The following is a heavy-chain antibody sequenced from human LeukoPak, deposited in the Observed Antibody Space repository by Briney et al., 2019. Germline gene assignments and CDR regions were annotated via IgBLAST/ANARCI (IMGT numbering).Heavy chain of an antibody. V-gene: IGHV1-2*02. CDR3: ARQEGELLPRYFDY. D-gene: IGHD1-26*01. CDR2: INPNSGGT. Sequence: VASVKVSCKASGYTFTGYYMHWVRQAPGQGLEWMGWINPNSGGTNYAQKFQGRVTMTRDTSTSTVYMELSSLRSEDTAVYYCARQEGELLPRYFDYWGQGTLVTVSS. J-gene: IGHJ4*02. CDR1: GYTFTGYY.